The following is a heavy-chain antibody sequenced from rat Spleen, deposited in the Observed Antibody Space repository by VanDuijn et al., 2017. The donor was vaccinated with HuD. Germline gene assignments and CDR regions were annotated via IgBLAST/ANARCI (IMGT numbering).Heavy chain of an antibody. Sequence: EVQLVESGGGLVQPGRSLKLSCVASGFTFNNYWMTWIRQAPGKGLEWVAPITNTGGSTYYPDSVKGRFTISRDNAKSTLYLQMNSLRSEDTATYYCTRIYYSSYINVMDAWGQGASVTVSS. CDR1: GFTFNNYW. CDR3: TRIYYSSYINVMDA. V-gene: IGHV5-31*01. CDR2: ITNTGGST. J-gene: IGHJ4*01. D-gene: IGHD1-2*01.